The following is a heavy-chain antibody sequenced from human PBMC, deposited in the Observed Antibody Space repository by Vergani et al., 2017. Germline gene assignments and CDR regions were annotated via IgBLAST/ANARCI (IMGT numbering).Heavy chain of an antibody. Sequence: EVQLVQSGAEVKKPGESLKISCKGSGYSFTSYWIGWVRQMPGKGLEWMGIIYPGDSDTRYSPSFQGQVTISADKSISPAYLQWSSLKASDTAMYYCARRAVGYCSGGSCPNWFDPWGQGTLVTVSS. CDR2: IYPGDSDT. D-gene: IGHD2-15*01. CDR1: GYSFTSYW. CDR3: ARRAVGYCSGGSCPNWFDP. J-gene: IGHJ5*02. V-gene: IGHV5-51*01.